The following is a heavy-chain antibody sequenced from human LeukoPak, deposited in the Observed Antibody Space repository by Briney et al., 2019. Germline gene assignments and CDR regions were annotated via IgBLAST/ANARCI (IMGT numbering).Heavy chain of an antibody. Sequence: GGSLRLSCAASGVTFSSYAMHWVRQAPGKGLEWVAVISYDGSNKYYADSVKGRFTISRDNSKNTLYLQMNSLRAEDTAVYYCARDPYYYGSGSYYSRPGRGSYFDYWGQGTLVTVSS. CDR2: ISYDGSNK. V-gene: IGHV3-30-3*01. J-gene: IGHJ4*02. D-gene: IGHD3-10*01. CDR3: ARDPYYYGSGSYYSRPGRGSYFDY. CDR1: GVTFSSYA.